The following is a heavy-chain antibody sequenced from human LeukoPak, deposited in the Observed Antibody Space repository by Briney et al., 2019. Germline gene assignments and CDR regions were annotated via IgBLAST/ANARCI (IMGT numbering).Heavy chain of an antibody. CDR1: GGTFSSYA. CDR3: ARGASHCSSTSCYVYWFDP. J-gene: IGHJ5*02. D-gene: IGHD2-2*01. Sequence: GASVKVSCKASGGTFSSYAISWVRQAPGQGLGWMGGIIPIFGTANYAQKFQGRVTITTDESTSTAYMELSSLRSEDTAVYYCARGASHCSSTSCYVYWFDPWGQGTLVTVSS. V-gene: IGHV1-69*05. CDR2: IIPIFGTA.